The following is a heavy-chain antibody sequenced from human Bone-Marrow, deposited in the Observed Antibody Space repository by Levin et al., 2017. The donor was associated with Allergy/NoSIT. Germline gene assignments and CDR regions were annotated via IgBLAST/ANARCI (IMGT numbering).Heavy chain of an antibody. V-gene: IGHV5-51*01. CDR2: IYPGDSDT. Sequence: GESLKISCKGSGYSFTSYWIGWVRQMPGKGLEWMGIIYPGDSDTRYSPSFQGQVTISADKSISTAYLQWSSLKASDTAMYYCARHRGFYYDPHAFDIWGQGTMVTVSS. D-gene: IGHD3-22*01. CDR1: GYSFTSYW. J-gene: IGHJ3*02. CDR3: ARHRGFYYDPHAFDI.